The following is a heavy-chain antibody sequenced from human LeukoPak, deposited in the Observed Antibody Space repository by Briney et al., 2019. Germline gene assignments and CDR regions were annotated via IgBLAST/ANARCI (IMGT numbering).Heavy chain of an antibody. Sequence: GGSLRLSCSASGFSFNNYAMSWLRQAPGKGLTWVSLVSPAYGRTYYADSVKGRFTISRDNSNNMLSLYMSSLRADDTAVYYCAKGKQYLEWLPDPWGQGTLVTVSS. CDR2: VSPAYGRT. D-gene: IGHD3-3*01. J-gene: IGHJ5*02. V-gene: IGHV3-23*01. CDR1: GFSFNNYA. CDR3: AKGKQYLEWLPDP.